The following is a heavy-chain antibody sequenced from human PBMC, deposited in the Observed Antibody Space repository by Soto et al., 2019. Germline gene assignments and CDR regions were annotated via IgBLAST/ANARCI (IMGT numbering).Heavy chain of an antibody. J-gene: IGHJ3*02. D-gene: IGHD5-12*01. Sequence: GGSLRLSCEASGFTFSDYYMSWIRQAPGKGLEWVSYMLNSSSYTNYSVSVKGRFTISRDNAKKTLYLQMNSLIAEDTAVDFCARDWGSGYDDSFDIWGQGTMVTVSS. V-gene: IGHV3-11*06. CDR2: MLNSSSYT. CDR1: GFTFSDYY. CDR3: ARDWGSGYDDSFDI.